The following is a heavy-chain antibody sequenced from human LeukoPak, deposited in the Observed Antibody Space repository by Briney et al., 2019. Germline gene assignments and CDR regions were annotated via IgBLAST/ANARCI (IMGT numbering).Heavy chain of an antibody. CDR3: ATGGWDYERTNYCPSPHDY. D-gene: IGHD3-22*01. Sequence: GGSLRLSCAASGFIFSNYAMTWVRQAPGKGLEWVSGISGSGGKTYSADSVKGRFTVSRDNSKNTLYLQMNSLRDEDTAVYYCATGGWDYERTNYCPSPHDYWGQGTMVTVSS. CDR2: ISGSGGKT. J-gene: IGHJ4*02. V-gene: IGHV3-23*01. CDR1: GFIFSNYA.